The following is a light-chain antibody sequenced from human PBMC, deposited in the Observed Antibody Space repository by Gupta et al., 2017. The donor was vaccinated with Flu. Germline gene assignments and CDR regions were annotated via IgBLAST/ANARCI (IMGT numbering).Light chain of an antibody. CDR1: RDINNF. J-gene: IGKJ4*01. V-gene: IGKV1-33*01. Sequence: IQMTQSPSSLSASVGDRVTITCQASRDINNFLNWYQQRPGKAPKLLIYDASNLQTGGTFRFSGSGCGKDCTLTISSLQPEERAKYYCQHYEYLHHPIFTFGRGTKVEIK. CDR2: DAS. CDR3: QHYEYLHHPIFT.